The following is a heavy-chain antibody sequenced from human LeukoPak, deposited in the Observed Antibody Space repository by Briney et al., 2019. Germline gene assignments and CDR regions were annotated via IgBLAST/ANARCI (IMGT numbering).Heavy chain of an antibody. V-gene: IGHV3-53*01. D-gene: IGHD6-13*01. Sequence: PGGSLRLSCAASGFTVSSNYMSWVRQAPGKGLEWVSVIYSGGSTCYADSVKGRFTISRDNSKNTLYLQMNSLRAEDTAVYYCARVVRQQVEYWGQGTLVTVSS. CDR1: GFTVSSNY. J-gene: IGHJ4*02. CDR2: IYSGGST. CDR3: ARVVRQQVEY.